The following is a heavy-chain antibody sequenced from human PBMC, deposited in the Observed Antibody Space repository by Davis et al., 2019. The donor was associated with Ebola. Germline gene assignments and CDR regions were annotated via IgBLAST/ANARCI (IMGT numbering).Heavy chain of an antibody. CDR1: GGSISSSSYY. D-gene: IGHD6-6*01. J-gene: IGHJ6*02. Sequence: MPSETLSLTCTVSGGSISSSSYYWGWIRQPPGKGLEWIGSIYYSGSTYYNPSLKSRVTISVDTSKNQFSLKLSSVTAADTAVYYCARLPSFETARRYYYYYGMDVWGQGTTVTVSS. CDR2: IYYSGST. CDR3: ARLPSFETARRYYYYYGMDV. V-gene: IGHV4-39*01.